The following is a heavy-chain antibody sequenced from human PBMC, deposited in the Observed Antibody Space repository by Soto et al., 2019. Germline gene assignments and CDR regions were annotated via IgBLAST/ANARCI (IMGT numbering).Heavy chain of an antibody. CDR1: GGTFSSYA. CDR2: INPNSGGT. V-gene: IGHV1-2*02. CDR3: ARGGLYYYDSSGISYFDY. D-gene: IGHD3-22*01. J-gene: IGHJ4*02. Sequence: ASVKVSCKASGGTFSSYAISWVRQAPGQGLEWMGWINPNSGGTNYAQKFQGRVTMTRDTSISTAYMELSRLRSDDTAVYYCARGGLYYYDSSGISYFDYWGQGTLVTVSS.